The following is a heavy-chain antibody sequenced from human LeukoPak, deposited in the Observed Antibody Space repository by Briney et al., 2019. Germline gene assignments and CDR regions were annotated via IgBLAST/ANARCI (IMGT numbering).Heavy chain of an antibody. CDR2: ISSSSATI. Sequence: QPGGSLRLSCVASGFSFSSYSTNWVRQAPGKGLEWISYISSSSATIYYADSVKGRFTVSRDNAKGSVYLQMNSLRAEDTAVYYCARVRQSPQIQLYYYYMDAWGTGTTVTVSS. CDR1: GFSFSSYS. V-gene: IGHV3-48*04. CDR3: ARVRQSPQIQLYYYYMDA. D-gene: IGHD5-18*01. J-gene: IGHJ6*03.